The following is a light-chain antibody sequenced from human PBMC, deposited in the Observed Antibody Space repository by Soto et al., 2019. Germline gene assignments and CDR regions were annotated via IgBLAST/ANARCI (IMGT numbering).Light chain of an antibody. J-gene: IGKJ1*01. Sequence: EIVLTQSPGTLSLSPGERATLSCRASQSVSSSYLAWYQPKPGQAPRLPIYGASSRATGIPARFSGSGSGTDFTLTISRLEPEDFAVYYCQQDGCSPPWTFGQGTKVEIK. CDR2: GAS. CDR3: QQDGCSPPWT. CDR1: QSVSSSY. V-gene: IGKV3-20*01.